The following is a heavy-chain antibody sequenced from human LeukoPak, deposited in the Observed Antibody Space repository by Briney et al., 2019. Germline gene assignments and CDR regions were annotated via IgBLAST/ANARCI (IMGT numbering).Heavy chain of an antibody. J-gene: IGHJ3*02. CDR2: IKQDGSEK. Sequence: PGGSLRLSCAASGFTFSSYWMSWVRQAPGKGLEWVANIKQDGSEKYYVDSVKGRFTISRGNAKNSLYLQMNSLRAEDTALYYCARDKFGELFDAFDIWGQGTMVTVSS. V-gene: IGHV3-7*03. D-gene: IGHD3-10*01. CDR3: ARDKFGELFDAFDI. CDR1: GFTFSSYW.